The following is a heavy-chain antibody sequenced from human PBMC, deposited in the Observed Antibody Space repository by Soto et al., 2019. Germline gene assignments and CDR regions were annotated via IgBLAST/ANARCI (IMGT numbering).Heavy chain of an antibody. CDR3: ARGRPVLRYFDWLSPTNWFDP. J-gene: IGHJ5*02. CDR1: GGSISSGDYY. Sequence: QVQLQESGPGLVKPSQTLSLTCTVSGGSISSGDYYWSWIRQPPGKGLEWIGYIYYSGSTYYNPSLKSRVTISVDTSKNQFSLKLSSVTAADTAVYYCARGRPVLRYFDWLSPTNWFDPWGQGTLVTVSS. CDR2: IYYSGST. D-gene: IGHD3-9*01. V-gene: IGHV4-30-4*01.